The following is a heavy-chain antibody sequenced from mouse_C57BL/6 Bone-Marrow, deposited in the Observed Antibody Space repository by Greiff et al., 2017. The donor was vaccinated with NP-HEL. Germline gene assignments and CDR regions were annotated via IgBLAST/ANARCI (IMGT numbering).Heavy chain of an antibody. CDR3: ERDGNYCRRYYCDY. V-gene: IGHV14-2*01. J-gene: IGHJ2*01. Sequence: EVQLQQSGAELVKPGASVKLSCTASGFNIKDYYMHWVKQRTEQGLEWIGRIDPEDGKTKYAPKFQGKATITADTSSNTAYLTLSSLTSEDTAVYYGERDGNYCRRYYCDYWGQGTTLTVSS. D-gene: IGHD2-1*01. CDR1: GFNIKDYY. CDR2: IDPEDGKT.